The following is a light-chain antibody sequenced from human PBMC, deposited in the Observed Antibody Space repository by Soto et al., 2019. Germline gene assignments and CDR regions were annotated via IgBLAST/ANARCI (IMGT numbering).Light chain of an antibody. CDR1: SSDIGDYNY. Sequence: QSVLTQPPSASGSPGQSVTFSCTGTSSDIGDYNYVSWYQQHPGKAPKLMIYEVTKRSSGVPDRFSGSKSGKTASLTISGLLADDEADYYCSSFTSDSTYVFGTGTKVTVL. CDR3: SSFTSDSTYV. V-gene: IGLV2-8*01. CDR2: EVT. J-gene: IGLJ1*01.